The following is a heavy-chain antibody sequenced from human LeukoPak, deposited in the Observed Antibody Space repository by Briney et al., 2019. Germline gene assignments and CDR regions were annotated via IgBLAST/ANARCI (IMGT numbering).Heavy chain of an antibody. J-gene: IGHJ4*02. CDR1: VFTFSSYA. Sequence: PGGSLRLSCASSVFTFSSYAMNWFRQAPGKGLEWVSSISGGAGGAAYADSVKGRFTMSRDNSKNTLYLQMNSLRAEDTAVYYCAKDGGYGAGSYYTDYWGQGTLVTVSS. CDR2: ISGGAGGA. D-gene: IGHD3-10*01. V-gene: IGHV3-23*01. CDR3: AKDGGYGAGSYYTDY.